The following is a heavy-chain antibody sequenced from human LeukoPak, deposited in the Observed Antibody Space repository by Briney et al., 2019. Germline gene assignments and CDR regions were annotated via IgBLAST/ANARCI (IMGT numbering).Heavy chain of an antibody. V-gene: IGHV1-69*05. D-gene: IGHD1-26*01. CDR3: AGGGATTRFASDI. Sequence: SVKVSCKASGGTFSSYAISWVRQAPGQGLEWMGGIIPIFGTANYAQKFQGRVTITTDESTSTAYMELSRLRSEDTAVYYCAGGGATTRFASDIWGQGTMVTVSS. J-gene: IGHJ3*02. CDR1: GGTFSSYA. CDR2: IIPIFGTA.